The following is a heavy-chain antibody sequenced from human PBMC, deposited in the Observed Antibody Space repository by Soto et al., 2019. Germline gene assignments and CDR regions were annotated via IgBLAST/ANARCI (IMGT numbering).Heavy chain of an antibody. CDR3: AAVGYCSITSCYGRGFLFDY. J-gene: IGHJ4*02. Sequence: GASVKVSCKASGFTFTSSAMQWVRQARGQRLEWIGWIVVGSGNTNYAQKFQERVTITRDMSTSTAYMELSSLRSEDTAVYYCAAVGYCSITSCYGRGFLFDYWGQGTLVTVSS. D-gene: IGHD2-2*01. CDR1: GFTFTSSA. V-gene: IGHV1-58*02. CDR2: IVVGSGNT.